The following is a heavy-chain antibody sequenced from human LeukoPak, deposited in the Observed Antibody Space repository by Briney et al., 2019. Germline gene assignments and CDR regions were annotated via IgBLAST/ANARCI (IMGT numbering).Heavy chain of an antibody. CDR2: ISWNSGSI. CDR3: AKDTNYYDSSGSHAFDI. J-gene: IGHJ3*02. D-gene: IGHD3-22*01. V-gene: IGHV3-9*01. CDR1: GFTFDDYA. Sequence: PGGSLRLSCAASGFTFDDYAMHLVRHAPGKGLEWVSGISWNSGSIGYADSVKGRFTISRDNAKNSLYLQMNSLRAEDTALYYCAKDTNYYDSSGSHAFDIWGQGTMVTVSS.